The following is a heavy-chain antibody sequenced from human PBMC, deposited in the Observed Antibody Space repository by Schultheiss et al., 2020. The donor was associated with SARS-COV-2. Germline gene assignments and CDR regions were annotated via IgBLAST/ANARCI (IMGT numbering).Heavy chain of an antibody. V-gene: IGHV4-4*02. J-gene: IGHJ4*02. CDR2: IYHSGST. D-gene: IGHD1-26*01. Sequence: SETLSLTCAVSGGSISSSNWWSWVRQPPGKGLEWIGEIYHSGSTNYNPSLKSRVTISVDKSKNQFSLKLSSVTAADTAVYSCARAGGTYRLFFDFWGQGTLVTVSS. CDR3: ARAGGTYRLFFDF. CDR1: GGSISSSNW.